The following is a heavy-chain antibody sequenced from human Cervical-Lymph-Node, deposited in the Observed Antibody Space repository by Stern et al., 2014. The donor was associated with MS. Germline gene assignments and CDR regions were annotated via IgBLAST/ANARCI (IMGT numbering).Heavy chain of an antibody. D-gene: IGHD3-16*01. Sequence: VQLVESGPGLVKPSETLSLTCTVSGGSISNYYWSWIRQPPGKGLEWIGYIYYTGSTNYNPSLKSRVPISFNTSKNLFPRKRGFWTAADTAVYYCARRRGGYYYGVDVWGQGTTVTVSS. V-gene: IGHV4-59*08. J-gene: IGHJ6*02. CDR2: IYYTGST. CDR3: ARRRGGYYYGVDV. CDR1: GGSISNYY.